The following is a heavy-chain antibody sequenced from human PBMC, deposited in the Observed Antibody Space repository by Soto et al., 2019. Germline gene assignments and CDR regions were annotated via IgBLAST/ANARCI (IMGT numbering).Heavy chain of an antibody. J-gene: IGHJ4*02. Sequence: GGSLRLSCAASGFTVSSNYMSWVRQAPGKGLEWVSVIYSGGSTYYADSVKGRFTISRDNSKNTLYLQMNSLRAEDTAVYYCARARSSRGIKYYFDYWGQGTLVTVSS. D-gene: IGHD6-13*01. CDR3: ARARSSRGIKYYFDY. V-gene: IGHV3-66*01. CDR2: IYSGGST. CDR1: GFTVSSNY.